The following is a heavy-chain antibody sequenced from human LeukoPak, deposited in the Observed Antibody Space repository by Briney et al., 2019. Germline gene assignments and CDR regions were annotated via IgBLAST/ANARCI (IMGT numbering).Heavy chain of an antibody. CDR3: AKAQQKWELLWGEYYFDY. J-gene: IGHJ4*02. V-gene: IGHV3-9*01. Sequence: GGSLRLSCAASGFTFDDYAMHWVRQAPGKGLEWVSGITWNSGSIAYTDSVKGRFTISRDNAKNSLYLQMNSLRAEDTALYYCAKAQQKWELLWGEYYFDYWGQGTLVTVSS. D-gene: IGHD4-23*01. CDR2: ITWNSGSI. CDR1: GFTFDDYA.